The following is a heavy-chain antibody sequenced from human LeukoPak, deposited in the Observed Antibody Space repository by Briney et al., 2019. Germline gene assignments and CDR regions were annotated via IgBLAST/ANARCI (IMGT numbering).Heavy chain of an antibody. CDR1: GGSFSGYY. CDR2: INHSGST. V-gene: IGHV4-34*01. Sequence: SETLSLTCAVYGGSFSGYYWSWIRQPPGKGLEWIGEINHSGSTNYNPSLKSRVTISVDTSKNQFSLKLSSVTAADTAVYYCARMKRGVGYSKYGIGYWGQGTLVTVSS. CDR3: ARMKRGVGYSKYGIGY. D-gene: IGHD2-21*01. J-gene: IGHJ4*02.